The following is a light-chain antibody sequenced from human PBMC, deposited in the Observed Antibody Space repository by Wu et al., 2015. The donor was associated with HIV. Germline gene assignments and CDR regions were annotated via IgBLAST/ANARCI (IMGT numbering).Light chain of an antibody. CDR3: QHYFNNPR. Sequence: DIQMTQSPSSLSASVGDRVTITCRASQAIGNSLAWYQQKPGKAPKLLLTAASTLESGVPSRFSGSGSGTDYTLTISSLQPEDFATYYCQHYFNNPRFGQGTKVEIK. J-gene: IGKJ1*01. CDR2: AAS. CDR1: QAIGNS. V-gene: IGKV1-NL1*01.